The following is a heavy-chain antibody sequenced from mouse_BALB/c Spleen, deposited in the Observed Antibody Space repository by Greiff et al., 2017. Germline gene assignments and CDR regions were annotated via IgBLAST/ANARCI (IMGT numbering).Heavy chain of an antibody. CDR3: ARSEILDYYGSSQPAWFAY. J-gene: IGHJ3*01. V-gene: IGHV5-17*02. D-gene: IGHD1-1*01. Sequence: KLVESGGGLVQPGGSRKLSCAASGFTFSSFGMHWVRQAPEKGLEWVAYISSGSSTIYYADTVKGRFTISRDNPKNTLFLQMTSLRSEDTAMYYCARSEILDYYGSSQPAWFAYWGQGTLVTVSA. CDR2: ISSGSSTI. CDR1: GFTFSSFG.